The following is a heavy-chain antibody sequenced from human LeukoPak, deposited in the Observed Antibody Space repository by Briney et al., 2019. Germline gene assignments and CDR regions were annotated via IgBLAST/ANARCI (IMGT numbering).Heavy chain of an antibody. CDR2: IDECGPYI. CDR3: AKGGMIAFGVMNIGPYYYYYMDI. CDR1: GFTFTNYD. J-gene: IGHJ6*03. Sequence: GGSLRLSCAASGFTFTNYDMTCVRQAPGKGLEWVSYIDECGPYICYAHSVKGQFTICRVNSNNALYLQMNSLRAQDTAIYYCAKGGMIAFGVMNIGPYYYYYMDIWGKGTTVTVSS. D-gene: IGHD3-16*01. V-gene: IGHV3-23*01.